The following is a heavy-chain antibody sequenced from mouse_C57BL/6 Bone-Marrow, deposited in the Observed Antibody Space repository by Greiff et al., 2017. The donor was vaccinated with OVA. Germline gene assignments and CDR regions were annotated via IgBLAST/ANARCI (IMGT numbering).Heavy chain of an antibody. CDR2: IYPRSGNT. D-gene: IGHD3-2*01. CDR3: ARDRTCYWYCDV. Sequence: VQLQQSGAELARPGASVKLSCKASGYTFTSYGISWVKQRTGQGLEWIGEIYPRSGNTYYNEKFKGKATLTADKSSSTAYMELRSMTSEDSAVYFCARDRTCYWYCDVWGTGTTVTVSS. CDR1: GYTFTSYG. V-gene: IGHV1-81*01. J-gene: IGHJ1*03.